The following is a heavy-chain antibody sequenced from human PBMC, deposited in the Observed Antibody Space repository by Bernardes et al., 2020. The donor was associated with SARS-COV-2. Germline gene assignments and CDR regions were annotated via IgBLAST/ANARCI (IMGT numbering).Heavy chain of an antibody. V-gene: IGHV3-53*01. CDR2: LYGVGTT. J-gene: IGHJ4*02. D-gene: IGHD4-17*01. Sequence: GGSLRLSCVASGFTVSNNHLTWVRQAPGKGLECVSVLYGVGTTFYADSVRGRFTISRDTSKNTVYLQMSSLSADDTATYYCAGYGGNSYWGQGTQVNVSS. CDR3: AGYGGNSY. CDR1: GFTVSNNH.